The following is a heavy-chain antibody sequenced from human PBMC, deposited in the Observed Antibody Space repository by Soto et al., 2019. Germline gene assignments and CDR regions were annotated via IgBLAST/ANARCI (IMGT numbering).Heavy chain of an antibody. V-gene: IGHV1-18*01. CDR2: ISAYNGNT. CDR1: GYTFTSYG. D-gene: IGHD4-17*01. J-gene: IGHJ4*02. Sequence: ASVKVSCKASGYTFTSYGISWVRQAPGQGLEWMGWISAYNGNTNYAQKLQGRVTMTTDTSTGTDYMELRSLSSDDTAVYYCARDLGDYGDYGDFDYWGQGTLVTV. CDR3: ARDLGDYGDYGDFDY.